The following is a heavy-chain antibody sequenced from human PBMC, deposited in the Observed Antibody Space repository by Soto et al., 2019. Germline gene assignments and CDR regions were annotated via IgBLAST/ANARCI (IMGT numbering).Heavy chain of an antibody. J-gene: IGHJ3*01. Sequence: GESLEISCKASGYSFVSYWIGWVRQMPGKGLEWMAIMYPGDSEIRYSPSFEGHVTISADNSISTAFLEWSSLKASDTAMYYCATGYYYDQENFAYYRDAFDVWGQGTMVTVSS. CDR1: GYSFVSYW. CDR2: MYPGDSEI. CDR3: ATGYYYDQENFAYYRDAFDV. V-gene: IGHV5-51*01. D-gene: IGHD3-9*01.